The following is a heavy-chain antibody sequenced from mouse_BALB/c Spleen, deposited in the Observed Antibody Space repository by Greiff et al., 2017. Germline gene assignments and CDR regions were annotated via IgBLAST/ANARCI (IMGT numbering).Heavy chain of an antibody. V-gene: IGHV1-14*01. CDR1: GYTFTSYV. J-gene: IGHJ4*01. CDR2: INPYNDGT. D-gene: IGHD2-14*01. Sequence: VQLQQSGPELVKPGASVKMSCKASGYTFTSYVMHWVKQKPGQGLEWIGYINPYNDGTKYNEKFKGKATLTSDKSSSTAYMELSSLTSEDSAVYYCARSAYYRYDGYAMDYWGQGTSVTVSS. CDR3: ARSAYYRYDGYAMDY.